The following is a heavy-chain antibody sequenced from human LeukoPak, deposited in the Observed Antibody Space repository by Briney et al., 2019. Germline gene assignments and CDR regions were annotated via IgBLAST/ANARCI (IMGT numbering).Heavy chain of an antibody. V-gene: IGHV3-30*18. CDR3: AKDRYSSGWGAAFDI. D-gene: IGHD6-19*01. Sequence: GGSLRLSCAASEFTFSDSGMHWVRQAPGKGLEWAALISYDGSNKYYADSVKGRFTISRSNSKNTLYLQMNSLRVEDTAAYYCAKDRYSSGWGAAFDIWGQGTMVTVSS. CDR2: ISYDGSNK. J-gene: IGHJ3*02. CDR1: EFTFSDSG.